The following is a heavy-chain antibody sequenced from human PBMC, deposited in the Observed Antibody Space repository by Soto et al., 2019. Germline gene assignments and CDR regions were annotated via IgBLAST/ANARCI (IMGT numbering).Heavy chain of an antibody. CDR2: DSGSGERT. CDR3: AKIGPYSAYDYR. D-gene: IGHD5-12*01. Sequence: GGSLRLSCVVSGFTLKNYAMSWVRQAPGRGLEWVSGDSGSGERTFYADSVKGRFTISRDNSKNTVYLQMNSLRVEDTAIYYCAKIGPYSAYDYRWGQGTLVTVSS. J-gene: IGHJ5*02. CDR1: GFTLKNYA. V-gene: IGHV3-23*01.